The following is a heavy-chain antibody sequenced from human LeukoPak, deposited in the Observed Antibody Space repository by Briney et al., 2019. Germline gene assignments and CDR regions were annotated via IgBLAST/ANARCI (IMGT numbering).Heavy chain of an antibody. CDR1: GGSISSYY. CDR3: ARAKVVVVAATAGAFDI. CDR2: IYYSGST. D-gene: IGHD2-15*01. J-gene: IGHJ3*02. V-gene: IGHV4-59*01. Sequence: SETLSLTCTVSGGSISSYYWSWIRQPPGKGLEWIGYIYYSGSTNYNPSLKSRVTISVDTSKNQFSLKLSSVTAADTAVYYCARAKVVVVAATAGAFDIWGQGTMVTVSS.